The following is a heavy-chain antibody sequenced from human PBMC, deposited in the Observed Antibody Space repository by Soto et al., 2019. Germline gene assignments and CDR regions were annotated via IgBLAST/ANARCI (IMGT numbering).Heavy chain of an antibody. CDR3: ARRYSSAFDI. V-gene: IGHV4-59*08. CDR2: IYYSGST. J-gene: IGHJ3*02. Sequence: QVQLQESGPGLGKPSEPLSLTCTVSVGSISSYYWSWIRQPPGKGLEWIGYIYYSGSTNYNPSLKSRVTISVDTSKNQFSLKLSSVTAADTAVYYCARRYSSAFDIWGQGTMVTVSS. D-gene: IGHD6-13*01. CDR1: VGSISSYY.